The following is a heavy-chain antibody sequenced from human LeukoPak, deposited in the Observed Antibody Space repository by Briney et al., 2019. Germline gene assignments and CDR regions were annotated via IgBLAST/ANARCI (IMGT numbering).Heavy chain of an antibody. D-gene: IGHD6-19*01. CDR3: ARDVSAAVASPPLDY. CDR2: INTGGDYI. Sequence: GGSLRLSCAPFGFTFRSYSMHWVRQAPGKGLEWVSSINTGGDYIYYGDSVKGRFSISRDNAKNSLYLQMNSLRAEDTAVYYCARDVSAAVASPPLDYWGQGTLVTVSS. CDR1: GFTFRSYS. V-gene: IGHV3-21*01. J-gene: IGHJ4*02.